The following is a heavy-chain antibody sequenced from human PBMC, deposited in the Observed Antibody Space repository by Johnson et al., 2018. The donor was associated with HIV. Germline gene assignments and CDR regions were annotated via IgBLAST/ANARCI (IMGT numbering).Heavy chain of an antibody. V-gene: IGHV3-15*01. J-gene: IGHJ3*02. D-gene: IGHD3-10*01. CDR1: GFTVSSNY. CDR2: IKSKTDGGTT. CDR3: TREWELIWDAFDI. Sequence: VQLVESGGGLVQPGGSLRLSCTASGFTVSSNYMSWVRQAPGKGLEWLGRIKSKTDGGTTDYAAPVKGRFTIPRDDSKNTLYLQMNSLKTEDTAVYYCTREWELIWDAFDIWGQGTMVTVSS.